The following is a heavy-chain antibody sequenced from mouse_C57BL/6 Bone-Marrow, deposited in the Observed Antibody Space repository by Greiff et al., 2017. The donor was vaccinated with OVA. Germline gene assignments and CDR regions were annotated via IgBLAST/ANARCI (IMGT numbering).Heavy chain of an antibody. CDR3: ARPRTTVVAKEYYFDY. V-gene: IGHV1-42*01. CDR2: INPSTGGT. Sequence: EVQLKESGPELVKPGASVKISCKASGYSFTGYYMNWVKQSPEKSLEWIGEINPSTGGTTYNQKFKAKATLTVDKSSSTAYMQLKSLTSEDSAVYYCARPRTTVVAKEYYFDYWGQGTTLTVSS. CDR1: GYSFTGYY. J-gene: IGHJ2*01. D-gene: IGHD1-1*01.